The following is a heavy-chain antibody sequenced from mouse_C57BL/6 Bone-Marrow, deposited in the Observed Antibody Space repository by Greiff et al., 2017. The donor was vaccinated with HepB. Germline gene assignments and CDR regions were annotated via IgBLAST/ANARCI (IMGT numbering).Heavy chain of an antibody. V-gene: IGHV3-6*01. D-gene: IGHD1-1*01. CDR2: ISYDGSN. CDR3: ARPSFYGYAMDY. J-gene: IGHJ4*01. Sequence: ESGPGLVKPSQSLSLTCSVTGYSITSGYYWNWIRQFPGNKLEWMGYISYDGSNNYNPSLKNRISITRDTSKNQFFLKLNSVTTEDTATYYCARPSFYGYAMDYWGQGTSVTVSS. CDR1: GYSITSGYY.